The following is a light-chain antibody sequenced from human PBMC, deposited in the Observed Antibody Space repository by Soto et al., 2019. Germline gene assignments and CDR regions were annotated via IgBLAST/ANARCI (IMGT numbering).Light chain of an antibody. CDR2: DAS. V-gene: IGKV3-11*01. CDR1: QSISSY. CDR3: QQRSNWPRT. Sequence: EIVLTQSPATLSLSPGERATLSCGASQSISSYLDWYRQKPGQPPRLLIYDASTRATGIPARFSGSGSGTDFTLTISSLEPEDFAVYYCQQRSNWPRTFGQGTKVDIK. J-gene: IGKJ1*01.